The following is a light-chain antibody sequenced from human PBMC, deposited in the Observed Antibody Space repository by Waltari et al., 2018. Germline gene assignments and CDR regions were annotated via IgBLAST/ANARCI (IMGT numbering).Light chain of an antibody. V-gene: IGLV2-14*03. J-gene: IGLJ2*01. CDR2: DVS. CDR3: SSYTSGSTVI. Sequence: QSALTQPASVSGSPGQSIAISCTGTSSDAGGYNYVSGYQQYPGRAPKLMISDVSKRPSGVSNRFSGSKSGNTASLTISGLQAADEADYYCSSYTSGSTVIFGGGTKLTVL. CDR1: SSDAGGYNY.